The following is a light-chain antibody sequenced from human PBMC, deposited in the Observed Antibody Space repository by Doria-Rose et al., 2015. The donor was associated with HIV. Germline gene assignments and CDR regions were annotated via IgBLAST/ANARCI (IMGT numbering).Light chain of an antibody. V-gene: IGKV3-20*01. CDR1: QSFSSTY. CDR3: HKYGTSWT. CDR2: DGS. Sequence: TQSPGTLSLSPGERATLSCRASQSFSSTYLAWYQQKPGQAPSLLIYDGSTRATGIPDRFSASGSGTDFTLTINSMEREDVALYYCHKYGTSWTFGQGTKVEI. J-gene: IGKJ1*01.